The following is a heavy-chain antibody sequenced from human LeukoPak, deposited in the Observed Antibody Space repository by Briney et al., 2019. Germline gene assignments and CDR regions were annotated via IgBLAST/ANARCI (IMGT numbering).Heavy chain of an antibody. Sequence: PSGTLSLTCAVSGGSISSSNWWSWVRQPPGKGLEWIGEVYHSGSTNYNPSLKSRVTISVDKSKNQFSLKLSSVTAADTAVYYCARYDSSGYPRGLDYWGQGTLVTVSS. CDR2: VYHSGST. V-gene: IGHV4-4*02. J-gene: IGHJ4*02. CDR1: GGSISSSNW. CDR3: ARYDSSGYPRGLDY. D-gene: IGHD3-22*01.